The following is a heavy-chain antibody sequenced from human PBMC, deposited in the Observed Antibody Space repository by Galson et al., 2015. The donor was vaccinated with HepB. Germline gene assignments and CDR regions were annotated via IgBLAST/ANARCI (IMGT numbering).Heavy chain of an antibody. Sequence: SVKVSCKGSGDTFDSSSINWLRQAPGQGLQWMGRIVPIFGTPTYAQNFQDRVTITADDSTKTVYMELTSLGSDDTAVYYCATGAGRQVNWFDPWGQGTPVIVSS. V-gene: IGHV1-69*13. CDR2: IVPIFGTP. CDR1: GDTFDSSS. CDR3: ATGAGRQVNWFDP. D-gene: IGHD6-19*01. J-gene: IGHJ5*02.